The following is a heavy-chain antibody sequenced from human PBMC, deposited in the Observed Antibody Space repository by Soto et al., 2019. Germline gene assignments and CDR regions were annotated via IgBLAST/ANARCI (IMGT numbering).Heavy chain of an antibody. CDR3: ATAQDPTFDY. CDR2: ISYDGSNK. J-gene: IGHJ4*02. Sequence: ESVGGVVQPGRSLRLSCAASGFTFSSYAMHWVRQAPGKGLEWVAVISYDGSNKYYADSVKGRFTISRDNSKNTLYLQMSSLRAEDTAVYYCATAQDPTFDYWGQGTLVTVSS. D-gene: IGHD1-26*01. V-gene: IGHV3-30-3*01. CDR1: GFTFSSYA.